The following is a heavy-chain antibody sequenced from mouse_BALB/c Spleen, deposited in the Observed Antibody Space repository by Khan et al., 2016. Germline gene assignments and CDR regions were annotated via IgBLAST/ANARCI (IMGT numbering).Heavy chain of an antibody. D-gene: IGHD4-1*01. CDR1: GFTFSDYY. Sequence: EVELVESGGGLVKPGGSLKLSCAASGFTFSDYYMYWVRQTPEKRLEWVATISDGGSYTYYPDSVKGRFTISRNNAKNNLYLQMNSLKSEDTSLYYCAILGRDYWGQGTTLTVSS. CDR2: ISDGGSYT. V-gene: IGHV5-4*02. CDR3: AILGRDY. J-gene: IGHJ2*01.